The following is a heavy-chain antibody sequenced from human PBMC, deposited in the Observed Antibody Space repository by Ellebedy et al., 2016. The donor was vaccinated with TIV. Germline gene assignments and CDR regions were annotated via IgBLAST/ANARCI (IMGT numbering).Heavy chain of an antibody. Sequence: GESLKISCAASGFTFNNHAMNWVRQAPGKGLEWVSGISSSGASRYYADSVKGRVSISRDNSKDTLFLQMNSLRVEDTAIYYCAKASGPLAAAAHLDVWGRGTLVTVSS. CDR3: AKASGPLAAAAHLDV. CDR2: ISSSGASR. D-gene: IGHD6-13*01. CDR1: GFTFNNHA. J-gene: IGHJ2*01. V-gene: IGHV3-23*01.